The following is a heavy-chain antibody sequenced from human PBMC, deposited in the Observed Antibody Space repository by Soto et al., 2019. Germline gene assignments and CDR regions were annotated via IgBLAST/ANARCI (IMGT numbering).Heavy chain of an antibody. CDR3: ARPTGSQAAGRDHMVV. V-gene: IGHV1-69*02. D-gene: IGHD3-9*01. CDR1: GGSLSSYP. Sequence: QVQLLQSGSEVKKPGSSVKVSCRASGGSLSSYPVTWVRQAPGQGLEWLGRIIPIVGLTNYAQKFQGRGSIPADKSTSTAYRQSGSLRSDDTAVNYCARPTGSQAAGRDHMVVWCKGTTVIGSS. CDR2: IIPIVGLT. J-gene: IGHJ6*03.